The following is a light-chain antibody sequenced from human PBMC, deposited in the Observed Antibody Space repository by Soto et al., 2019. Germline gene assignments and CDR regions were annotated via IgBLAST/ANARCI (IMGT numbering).Light chain of an antibody. J-gene: IGLJ2*01. Sequence: QSVLTQPPSASGTPGQRVTISCSGSSSNIGSNTVNWYQQLPGTAHKLLIYSNNQRPSGVPDRFSGYKSGTSASLAISGLQSEDEADYYCAAWDDSLNGVVFGGGTKVTVL. CDR3: AAWDDSLNGVV. CDR1: SSNIGSNT. V-gene: IGLV1-44*01. CDR2: SNN.